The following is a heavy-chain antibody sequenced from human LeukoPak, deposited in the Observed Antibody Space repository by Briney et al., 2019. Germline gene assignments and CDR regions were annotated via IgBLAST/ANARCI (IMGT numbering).Heavy chain of an antibody. Sequence: PSETLSLTCTVSGGSISSYYWSWIRQPPGKGLEWIGYIYYGGSTNYNPSLKSRVTISVDTSKNQFSLKLSSVTAADTAVYYCARHNDYYVVGGMDVWGQGTTVTVSS. CDR1: GGSISSYY. V-gene: IGHV4-59*08. D-gene: IGHD3-10*02. J-gene: IGHJ6*02. CDR2: IYYGGST. CDR3: ARHNDYYVVGGMDV.